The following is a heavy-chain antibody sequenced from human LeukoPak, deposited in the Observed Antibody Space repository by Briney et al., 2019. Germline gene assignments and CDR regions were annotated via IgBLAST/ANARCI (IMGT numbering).Heavy chain of an antibody. CDR1: GGSFSGYY. V-gene: IGHV4-34*01. Sequence: SETLSLTCAVYGGSFSGYYWSWIRQPPGKGLEWIGEINHSGSTNYNPSLKSRVTISVDTSKNQFSLKLCSVTAADTAVYYCASWPVGWYGEDSWGQGTLVTVSS. J-gene: IGHJ4*02. CDR3: ASWPVGWYGEDS. D-gene: IGHD6-19*01. CDR2: INHSGST.